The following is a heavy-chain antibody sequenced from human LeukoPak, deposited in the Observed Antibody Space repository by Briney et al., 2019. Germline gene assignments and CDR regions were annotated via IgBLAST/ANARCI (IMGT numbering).Heavy chain of an antibody. CDR1: GYTFTGYY. CDR3: ARDTYYYDSSGSHRSYFDC. J-gene: IGHJ4*02. V-gene: IGHV1-2*02. Sequence: GASVKVSCKASGYTFTGYYMHWVRQAPGQGLEWMGWINPNSGGTNYAQKFQGRVTMTRDTSISTAYMELSRLRSDDTAVYYCARDTYYYDSSGSHRSYFDCWGQGTLVTVSS. CDR2: INPNSGGT. D-gene: IGHD3-22*01.